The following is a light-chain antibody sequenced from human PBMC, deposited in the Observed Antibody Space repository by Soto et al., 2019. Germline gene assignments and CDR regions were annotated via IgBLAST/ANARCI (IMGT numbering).Light chain of an antibody. CDR2: EGS. CDR1: SSDVGSYNL. J-gene: IGLJ2*01. V-gene: IGLV2-23*01. Sequence: QSALTQPASVSGSPGQSITISCTGTSSDVGSYNLVSWYQQHPGKAPKLMIYEGSKRPSGVSNRFSGSKSGNTASLTISGIKAEDEADYYCCSYAGSVVFGGGTQLTVL. CDR3: CSYAGSVV.